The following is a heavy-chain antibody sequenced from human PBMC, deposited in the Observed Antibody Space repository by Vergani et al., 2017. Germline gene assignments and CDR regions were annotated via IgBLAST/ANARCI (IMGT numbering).Heavy chain of an antibody. V-gene: IGHV1-69*06. CDR2: TSPIFGTA. J-gene: IGHJ5*02. D-gene: IGHD1-26*01. Sequence: QVQLVQSGAEVKKPGSSVKVSCKASGGTFSSYAISWVRQAPGQGLEWMGGTSPIFGTAKYAQKFQGRVTITADKSTSTAYMEWSSLRSEETAVYYCAKGEGGYWFDPWGQGTLVTVSS. CDR3: AKGEGGYWFDP. CDR1: GGTFSSYA.